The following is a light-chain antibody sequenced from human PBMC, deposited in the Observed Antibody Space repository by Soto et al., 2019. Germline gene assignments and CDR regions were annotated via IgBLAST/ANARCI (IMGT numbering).Light chain of an antibody. CDR1: QSVSSDY. J-gene: IGKJ1*01. V-gene: IGKV3-20*01. CDR3: QQYDTSPRT. CDR2: GAS. Sequence: EVMWTQSPGTLSLSPGERATLSCRASQSVSSDYLAWYQQKSGQAPRLLIYGASNRATGIPDRFSGSGSGTDFTLTIRRLEPEDFAVYYCQQYDTSPRTFGQGTKVEF.